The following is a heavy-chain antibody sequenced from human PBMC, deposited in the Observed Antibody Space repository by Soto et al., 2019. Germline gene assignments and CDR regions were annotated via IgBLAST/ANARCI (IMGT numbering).Heavy chain of an antibody. J-gene: IGHJ4*02. CDR1: GDSITSGCYS. Sequence: QVQLQESGSGLVKPSETLSLTCSVSGDSITSGCYSWSWIRQPPRRGLEWIGYIYHTGSASYSPSLKGRVTISVDKSKNQFSLSLNSVTAADTAIYYCARAHYGPSGYYFDSWGQGSLFTVSS. D-gene: IGHD3-22*01. CDR3: ARAHYGPSGYYFDS. CDR2: IYHTGSA. V-gene: IGHV4-30-2*01.